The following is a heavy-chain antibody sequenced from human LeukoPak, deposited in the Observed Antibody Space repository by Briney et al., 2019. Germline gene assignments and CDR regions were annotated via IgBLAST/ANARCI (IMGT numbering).Heavy chain of an antibody. D-gene: IGHD3-3*01. J-gene: IGHJ6*03. CDR1: GFTFSSYA. CDR3: AKDLRSDFWSGYYARGFSAYYMDV. V-gene: IGHV3-23*01. CDR2: ISGSGGST. Sequence: PGGSLRLSCAASGFTFSSYAMSWVRQAPGKGLEWVSAISGSGGSTYYADSVKGRFTISRDNSKNTLYLQMNSLRAEDTAVYYCAKDLRSDFWSGYYARGFSAYYMDVWGKGTTVTVSS.